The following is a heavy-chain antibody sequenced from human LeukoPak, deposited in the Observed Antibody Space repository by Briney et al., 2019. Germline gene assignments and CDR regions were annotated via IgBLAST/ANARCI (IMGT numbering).Heavy chain of an antibody. CDR1: GLTFSSYA. CDR3: ATTYCSSTSCHGDSFDY. V-gene: IGHV3-30-3*01. CDR2: ISYDGSNK. J-gene: IGHJ4*02. D-gene: IGHD2-2*01. Sequence: PGRSLRLSCAASGLTFSSYAMHWVRQAPGKGLEWVAVISYDGSNKYYADSVKGRFTISRDNSKNTLYLQMNSLRAEDTAVYYCATTYCSSTSCHGDSFDYWGQGTLVTVSS.